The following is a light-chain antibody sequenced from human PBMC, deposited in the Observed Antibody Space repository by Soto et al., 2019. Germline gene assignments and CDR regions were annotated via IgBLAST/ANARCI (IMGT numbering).Light chain of an antibody. Sequence: QAVVTQPPSASGTPGQRVTISCSGSSSNIGSHTVNWYQQLQGTAPKLLIYSNNQRPSGVPDRFSGSTSGTSASLAISGLQSEDEADYYCAAGDDSLNGVVFGGGTKLTVL. V-gene: IGLV1-44*01. J-gene: IGLJ2*01. CDR1: SSNIGSHT. CDR3: AAGDDSLNGVV. CDR2: SNN.